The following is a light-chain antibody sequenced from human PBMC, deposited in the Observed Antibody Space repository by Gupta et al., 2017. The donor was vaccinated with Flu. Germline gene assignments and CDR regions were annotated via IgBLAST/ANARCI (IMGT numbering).Light chain of an antibody. CDR2: QNT. Sequence: YDLTQRSSVSVSPGQTASITCSGDHLGEKYACWYQRKPGPSPVLVIYQNTKRPSGIPERFSGSNSGTTANMTISGTQAMDDDYYYCTEWDSGTVVFGGGTKLTVL. V-gene: IGLV3-1*01. J-gene: IGLJ2*01. CDR3: TEWDSGTVV. CDR1: HLGEKY.